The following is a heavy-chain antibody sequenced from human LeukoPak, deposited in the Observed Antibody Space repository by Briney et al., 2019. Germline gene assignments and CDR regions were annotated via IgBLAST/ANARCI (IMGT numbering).Heavy chain of an antibody. CDR1: GFTFSSYE. Sequence: GGSLRLSCAASGFTFSSYEMNWVRQAPGKGLEWVSYISSSGSTIYYADSVKGRFTISRDNAKNSLYLQMNSLRAEDTAVYYCARVPRGGVRRWRHMDVWGKGTTVTVSS. CDR2: ISSSGSTI. J-gene: IGHJ6*03. V-gene: IGHV3-48*03. D-gene: IGHD4-23*01. CDR3: ARVPRGGVRRWRHMDV.